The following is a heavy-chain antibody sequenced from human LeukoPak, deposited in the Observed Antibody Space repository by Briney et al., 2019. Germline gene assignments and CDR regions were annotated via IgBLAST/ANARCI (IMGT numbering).Heavy chain of an antibody. CDR2: IYHSGST. J-gene: IGHJ3*02. D-gene: IGHD2-2*01. V-gene: IGHV4-4*02. CDR3: ASGEYCSSTSCSIAPPGNAFDI. CDR1: GGSISSSNW. Sequence: PSETLSLTCAVSGGSISSSNWWSWVRQPPGKGLEWIGEIYHSGSTNYNPSLKSRVTISVDKSKNQFSLKLSSVTAADTAVYYCASGEYCSSTSCSIAPPGNAFDIWGQGTMVTVSS.